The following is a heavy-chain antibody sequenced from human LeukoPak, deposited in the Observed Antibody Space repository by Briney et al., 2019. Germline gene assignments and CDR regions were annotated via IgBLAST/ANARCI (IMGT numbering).Heavy chain of an antibody. CDR3: ARQMDTAMVTGHYYSYMDV. Sequence: SETLSLTCTVSGGSISSYYWSWIRQPPGKGLEWIGYIYYSGSTNYNPSLKSRVTISVDTSKNQFSLKLSSVTAADTAVYYCARQMDTAMVTGHYYSYMDVWGKGTTVTVSS. V-gene: IGHV4-59*08. CDR2: IYYSGST. J-gene: IGHJ6*03. CDR1: GGSISSYY. D-gene: IGHD5-18*01.